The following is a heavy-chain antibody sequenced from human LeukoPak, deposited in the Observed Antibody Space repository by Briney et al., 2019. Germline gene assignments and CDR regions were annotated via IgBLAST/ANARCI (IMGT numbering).Heavy chain of an antibody. V-gene: IGHV1-18*01. D-gene: IGHD6-19*01. Sequence: GASVKVSCKASGYTFTSFGISWVRQAPGQGLEWMGWISAYNGNTNYAQKPQGRVTMTTDTSTSTAYMELRSLRSDDTAVYYCAREFRIAVAGNYYYYGMDVWGQGTTVTVSS. J-gene: IGHJ6*02. CDR2: ISAYNGNT. CDR3: AREFRIAVAGNYYYYGMDV. CDR1: GYTFTSFG.